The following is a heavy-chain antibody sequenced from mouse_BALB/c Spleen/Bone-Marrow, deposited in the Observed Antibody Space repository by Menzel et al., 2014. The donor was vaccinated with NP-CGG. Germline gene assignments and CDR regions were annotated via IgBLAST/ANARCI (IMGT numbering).Heavy chain of an antibody. D-gene: IGHD4-1*01. CDR3: TRGGNWDDFDY. Sequence: EVQGVESGGGLVQPGGSRKLSCAASGFTFSSFGMHWVRQAPEKGLEWVAYINSGSSTIYYADTVKGRFTISRDNPKNTLFLQMTSLRSKDTAMYYCTRGGNWDDFDYWGQGTTLAVSS. V-gene: IGHV5-17*02. CDR1: GFTFSSFG. J-gene: IGHJ2*01. CDR2: INSGSSTI.